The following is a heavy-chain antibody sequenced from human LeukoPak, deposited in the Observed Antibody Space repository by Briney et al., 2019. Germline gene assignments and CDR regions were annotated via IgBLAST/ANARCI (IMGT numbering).Heavy chain of an antibody. D-gene: IGHD6-19*01. CDR1: GFSVGVYA. J-gene: IGHJ4*02. V-gene: IGHV3-49*04. CDR2: IRSKAFRGTT. CDR3: TKSFGSSGGEALDY. Sequence: GASLRLSCTPAGFSVGVYAVNSVRQAPGKGLEWVSFIRSKAFRGTTEYAASVKGRFTISGDDSKNIAYLQMNSLKIEDTAVYYCTKSFGSSGGEALDYWGQGTLVTVSS.